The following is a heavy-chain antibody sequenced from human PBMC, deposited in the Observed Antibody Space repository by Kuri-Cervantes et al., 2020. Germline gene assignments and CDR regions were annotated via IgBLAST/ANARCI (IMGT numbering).Heavy chain of an antibody. CDR1: GFTFSSYA. V-gene: IGHV3-30*07. Sequence: GESLKISCAASGFTFSSYAMHWVRQAPGKGLEWVAVISYDGSNKYYADSVKGRFTISRDNAKNSLYLQVNSLRDEDTAVYYCARDHSSSWESPIFDYWGQGTLVTVSS. D-gene: IGHD6-13*01. CDR3: ARDHSSSWESPIFDY. CDR2: ISYDGSNK. J-gene: IGHJ4*02.